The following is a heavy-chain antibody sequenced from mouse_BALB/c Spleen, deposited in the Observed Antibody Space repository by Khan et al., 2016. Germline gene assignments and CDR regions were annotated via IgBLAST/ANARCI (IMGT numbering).Heavy chain of an antibody. CDR3: ARGDPYYAMDY. V-gene: IGHV14-3*02. CDR1: GFNIKDTY. D-gene: IGHD3-3*01. Sequence: VRLQQSGAELVKPGASVKLSCTASGFNIKDTYMHWVKQRPEQGLEWIGRIDPANGNTKYDPKFQGKATITADTSSNTAYLQLSSLTSEDTVVYYCARGDPYYAMDYWGQGTSVTVSS. CDR2: IDPANGNT. J-gene: IGHJ4*01.